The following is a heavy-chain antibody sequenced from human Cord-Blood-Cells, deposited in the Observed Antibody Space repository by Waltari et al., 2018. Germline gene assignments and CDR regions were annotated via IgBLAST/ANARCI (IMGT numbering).Heavy chain of an antibody. J-gene: IGHJ2*01. CDR1: GYTFTSYD. V-gene: IGHV1-8*01. D-gene: IGHD6-13*01. CDR2: MNPNSGNT. CDR3: ARARGEQQLVRGWYFDL. Sequence: QVQLVQSGAEVKKPGASVKVSCQASGYTFTSYDINWVRQATGQGLEWMGWMNPNSGNTGYAQKFQGRVTMTRNTSISTAYMELSSLRSEDTAVYYCARARGEQQLVRGWYFDLWGRGTLVTVSS.